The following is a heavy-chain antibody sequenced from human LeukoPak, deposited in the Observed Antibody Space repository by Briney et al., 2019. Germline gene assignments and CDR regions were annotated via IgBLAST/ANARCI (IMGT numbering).Heavy chain of an antibody. J-gene: IGHJ4*02. Sequence: GRSLRLSCAASGFTFSSYTMNWVRQAPGKGLEWVSSISSSSSYIYYADSVKGRFTISRDNAKNSLYLQMNSLRAEDTAVYYCVDDSSGYYAYWGQGTLVTVSS. CDR3: VDDSSGYYAY. D-gene: IGHD3-22*01. CDR2: ISSSSSYI. CDR1: GFTFSSYT. V-gene: IGHV3-21*01.